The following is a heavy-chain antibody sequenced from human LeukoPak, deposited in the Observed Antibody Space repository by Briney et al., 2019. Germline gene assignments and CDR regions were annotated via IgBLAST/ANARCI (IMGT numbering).Heavy chain of an antibody. J-gene: IGHJ3*02. CDR3: ASPRSSSDAFDI. D-gene: IGHD6-13*01. Sequence: SETLSLTCTVSGGSISSYYWSWIRQPAGKGLEWIGRIYTSGSTNHNPSLKSRVTMSVDTSKNQFSLKLSSVTAADTAVYYCASPRSSSDAFDIWGQGTMVTVSS. CDR2: IYTSGST. V-gene: IGHV4-4*07. CDR1: GGSISSYY.